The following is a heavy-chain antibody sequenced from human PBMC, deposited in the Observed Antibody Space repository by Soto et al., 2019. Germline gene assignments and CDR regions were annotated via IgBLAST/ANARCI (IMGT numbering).Heavy chain of an antibody. CDR3: ARGIAVAGYNPLYYFDY. V-gene: IGHV4-31*03. CDR2: IYYSGST. CDR1: GGSISSGGYY. D-gene: IGHD6-19*01. J-gene: IGHJ4*02. Sequence: QVQLQESGPGLVKPSQTLSLTCTVSGGSISSGGYYWSWIRQHPGKGLEWIGYIYYSGSTYYNPSLKSRVTISVDTSKNQFSLKLSSVTAADTAVYYCARGIAVAGYNPLYYFDYWGQGTLVTVSS.